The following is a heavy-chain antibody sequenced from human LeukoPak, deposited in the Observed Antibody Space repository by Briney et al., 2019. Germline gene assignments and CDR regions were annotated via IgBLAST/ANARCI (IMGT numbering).Heavy chain of an antibody. CDR3: ARPHCSGGSCYAYYFDY. D-gene: IGHD2-15*01. Sequence: PSETLSLTCAVYGGSFSGYYWSWIRQPPGKGLEWIGEINHSGSTNYNPSLKSRVTISVDTSKNQFSLKLSSVTAADTAVYYCARPHCSGGSCYAYYFDYWGQGTLVTVSS. J-gene: IGHJ4*02. CDR2: INHSGST. V-gene: IGHV4-34*01. CDR1: GGSFSGYY.